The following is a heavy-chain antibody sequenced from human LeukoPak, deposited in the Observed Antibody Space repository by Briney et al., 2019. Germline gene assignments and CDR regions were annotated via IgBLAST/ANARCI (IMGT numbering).Heavy chain of an antibody. Sequence: SETLSLTCAVYGGSLSAYYWTWIRQPPGKGLEWIGEINHGGSTNYNPSLKSRVTISVDTSKNQFSLKLSSVTAADTAVYYCASTVLRYFDWLLSAQPSFDYWGQGTLVTVSS. CDR1: GGSLSAYY. D-gene: IGHD3-9*01. CDR3: ASTVLRYFDWLLSAQPSFDY. CDR2: INHGGST. J-gene: IGHJ4*02. V-gene: IGHV4-34*01.